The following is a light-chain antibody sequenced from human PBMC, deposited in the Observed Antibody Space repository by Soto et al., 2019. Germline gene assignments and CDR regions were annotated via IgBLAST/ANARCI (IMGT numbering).Light chain of an antibody. Sequence: EIVLTQSPCTQSLSPGERVTLSCRASQSVSSIYLAWYHQKPGHTPRLLIKGASSRTTGSPDRISGSGSGRDFTLTISRLEPEDVAVDYCQQYGSSPATFGQGTRLEIK. CDR2: GAS. CDR1: QSVSSIY. V-gene: IGKV3-20*01. CDR3: QQYGSSPAT. J-gene: IGKJ5*01.